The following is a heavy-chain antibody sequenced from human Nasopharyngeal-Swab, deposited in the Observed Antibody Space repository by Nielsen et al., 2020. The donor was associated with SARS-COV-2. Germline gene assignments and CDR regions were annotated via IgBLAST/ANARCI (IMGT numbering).Heavy chain of an antibody. D-gene: IGHD3-22*01. CDR1: GFTFRSYG. V-gene: IGHV3-30*18. CDR2: ISYDGSNK. J-gene: IGHJ6*03. Sequence: GESLKISCAASGFTFRSYGIHWVRLAPGKGLEWVALISYDGSNKYYADSVKGRFTISRDNSKNTLYLQTNSLRAEDTAVYHCAKEVVPRNYYYNYYMDVWGIGTTVTVSS. CDR3: AKEVVPRNYYYNYYMDV.